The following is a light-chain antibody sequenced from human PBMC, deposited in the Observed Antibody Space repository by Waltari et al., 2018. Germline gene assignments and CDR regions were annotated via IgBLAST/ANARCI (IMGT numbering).Light chain of an antibody. CDR2: EVT. V-gene: IGLV2-14*01. CDR1: TTDVGAYYY. J-gene: IGLJ1*01. CDR3: NSYTSTSTYV. Sequence: QSALTQPASVSGSPGQSITISCTGTTTDVGAYYYVSCYQHHPGKAPKLIIYEVTYRPLGVSNRFSGSKSGNTASLTISGLQAEDEADYYCNSYTSTSTYVFGTGTKVTVL.